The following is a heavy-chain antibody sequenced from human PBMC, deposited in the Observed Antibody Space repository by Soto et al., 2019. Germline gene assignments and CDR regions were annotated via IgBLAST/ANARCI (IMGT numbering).Heavy chain of an antibody. CDR2: ISDTAHST. D-gene: IGHD3-3*01. V-gene: IGHV3-23*01. J-gene: IGHJ2*01. CDR3: ARLTTVFGAAVALGYFDL. CDR1: GFTFSTYA. Sequence: EVQLLESGGGLVQPGGSLRLSCAASGFTFSTYAMSWVRQAPGKGLQWISAISDTAHSTYSADSVKGRVTVSRDNSDNTLCLQMNSLRAEDTAVYYCARLTTVFGAAVALGYFDLWGRGTLVTVSS.